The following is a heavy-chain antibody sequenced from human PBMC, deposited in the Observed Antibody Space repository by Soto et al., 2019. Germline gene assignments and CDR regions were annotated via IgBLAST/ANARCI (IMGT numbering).Heavy chain of an antibody. CDR1: GGTFSSYA. J-gene: IGHJ5*02. CDR3: ARDGSSSWYSNWFDP. V-gene: IGHV1-69*13. Sequence: GASVKVSCKASGGTFSSYAISWVRQAPGQGLEWMGGIIPIFGTANYAQKFQGRVTITADESTSTAYMELSSLRSEDTAVYYCARDGSSSWYSNWFDPCGQGSLVTVTS. D-gene: IGHD6-13*01. CDR2: IIPIFGTA.